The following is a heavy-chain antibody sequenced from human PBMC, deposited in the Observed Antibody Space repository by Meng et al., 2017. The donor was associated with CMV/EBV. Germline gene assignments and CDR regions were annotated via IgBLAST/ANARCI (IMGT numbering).Heavy chain of an antibody. CDR3: ARGALGIFGVVIIRSYFDY. CDR1: GFTFSSYE. J-gene: IGHJ4*02. Sequence: GSLRLSCAASGFTFSSYEMNWVRQAPGKGLEWVSYISSSGSTIYYADSVKGRFTISRDNAKNSLYLQMNSLRAEDTAVYYCARGALGIFGVVIIRSYFDYWGQGTRVTVSS. CDR2: ISSSGSTI. D-gene: IGHD3-3*01. V-gene: IGHV3-48*03.